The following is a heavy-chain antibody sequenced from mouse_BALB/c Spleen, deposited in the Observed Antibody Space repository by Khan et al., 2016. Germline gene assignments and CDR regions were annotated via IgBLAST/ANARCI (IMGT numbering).Heavy chain of an antibody. CDR2: IRSKSNNYAT. D-gene: IGHD4-1*01. CDR3: VRELGFAY. V-gene: IGHV10S3*01. Sequence: EVQLVETGGGLVQPKGSLKLSCAASGFTFNTNAMTWVRQAPGKGLEWVARIRSKSNNYATYYADSVKDRFTISRDDQQSMLYLQMNNLKTEDTAMYYCVRELGFAYWGQGTLVTVSA. CDR1: GFTFNTNA. J-gene: IGHJ3*01.